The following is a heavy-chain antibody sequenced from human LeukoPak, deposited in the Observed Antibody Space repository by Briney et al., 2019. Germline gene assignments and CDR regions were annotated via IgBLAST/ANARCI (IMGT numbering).Heavy chain of an antibody. CDR3: AGDKETTGNGRPNWFDP. V-gene: IGHV4-38-2*01. D-gene: IGHD1-1*01. Sequence: SETLSLTCAVSGYSISSGYYWGWLRQPPGKGLQWIGSIFQRGYSYYNPSLKSRVTISVDTSRNQFSLKLSSVTAADTAVYYCAGDKETTGNGRPNWFDPWGQGTLATVSS. CDR2: IFQRGYS. J-gene: IGHJ5*02. CDR1: GYSISSGYY.